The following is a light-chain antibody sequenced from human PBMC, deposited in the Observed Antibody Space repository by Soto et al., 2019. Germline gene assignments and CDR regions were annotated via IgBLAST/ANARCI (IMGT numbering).Light chain of an antibody. CDR2: AAS. CDR3: QKADTFPLA. V-gene: IGKV1-12*01. CDR1: QDISRW. Sequence: DIQMTQSPSSVSAYVGDSVTITCRASQDISRWLAWYQQKPGKAPRLLIYAASTLESGVPSRFRGSGSGPLFTLTITTLLPEDFATYYCQKADTFPLAFGGGTKLEI. J-gene: IGKJ4*02.